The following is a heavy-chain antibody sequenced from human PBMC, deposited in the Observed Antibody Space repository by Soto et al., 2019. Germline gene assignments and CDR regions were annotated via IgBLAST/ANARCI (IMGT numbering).Heavy chain of an antibody. CDR1: GGTFSRDT. CDR2: IIPILGIA. J-gene: IGHJ6*03. CDR3: ARVISYYGSGSYYPLYYYYMDV. Sequence: ASVKGSCKASGGTFSRDTISWVRQAPGQGLEWMGRIIPILGIANYAQKFQGRVTITADKSTSTAYMELSSLRSEDTAVCYCARVISYYGSGSYYPLYYYYMDVWGKGTTVTVSS. V-gene: IGHV1-69*02. D-gene: IGHD3-10*01.